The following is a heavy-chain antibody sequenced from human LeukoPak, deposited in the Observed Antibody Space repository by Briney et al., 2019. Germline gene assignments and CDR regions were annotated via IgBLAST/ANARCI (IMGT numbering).Heavy chain of an antibody. V-gene: IGHV4-30-4*01. CDR1: GVSISSGDYY. CDR3: AREPAGYISSWHAFDI. J-gene: IGHJ3*02. Sequence: SETLSLTCTVSGVSISSGDYYWSWIRQPPGKGLEWIGYIYYSGSTYYNPSLKSRVTMSVDTSKNQFSLKLSSVTAADTAVYYCAREPAGYISSWHAFDIWGQGTMVAVSS. CDR2: IYYSGST. D-gene: IGHD6-13*01.